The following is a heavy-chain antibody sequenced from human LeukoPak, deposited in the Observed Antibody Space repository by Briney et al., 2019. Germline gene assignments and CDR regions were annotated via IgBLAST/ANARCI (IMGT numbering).Heavy chain of an antibody. Sequence: GGSLRLSCAASRFTFSCYAMSWVRQAPGKGLEWVSAISGSGGSTYYADSVKGRFTISRDNSKNTLYLQMNSLRAEDTAVYYCAKSAKGSLWYFDYWGQGTLVTVSS. D-gene: IGHD3-16*01. CDR2: ISGSGGST. CDR3: AKSAKGSLWYFDY. J-gene: IGHJ4*02. CDR1: RFTFSCYA. V-gene: IGHV3-23*01.